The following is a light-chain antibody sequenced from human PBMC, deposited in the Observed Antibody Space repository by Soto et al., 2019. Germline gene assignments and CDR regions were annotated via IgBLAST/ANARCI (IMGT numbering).Light chain of an antibody. CDR2: EVS. CDR3: SSYAGSNNLGV. J-gene: IGLJ1*01. CDR1: SSDVGGYNY. V-gene: IGLV2-8*01. Sequence: QSALTQPPSASGSPGQSVTISWTGTSSDVGGYNYVSWYQQHPGKVPKLIIYEVSKRPSGVPDRFSGSKSGNTASLTVSGLQAEDEADYYCSSYAGSNNLGVFGTGTKVTDL.